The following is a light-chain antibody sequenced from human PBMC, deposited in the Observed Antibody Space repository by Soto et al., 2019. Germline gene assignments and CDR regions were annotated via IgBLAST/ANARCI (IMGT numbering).Light chain of an antibody. CDR1: SSDVGGYDY. J-gene: IGLJ1*01. Sequence: QSVLTQPASVSGSPGQSITISCTGTSSDVGGYDYVSWYQLHPGKAPKLMVFEVSNRPTGVSYRFSSSKSGNTASLTISGLQAENEADYFCSSYSRSTAYLFGTGTKITVL. V-gene: IGLV2-14*01. CDR2: EVS. CDR3: SSYSRSTAYL.